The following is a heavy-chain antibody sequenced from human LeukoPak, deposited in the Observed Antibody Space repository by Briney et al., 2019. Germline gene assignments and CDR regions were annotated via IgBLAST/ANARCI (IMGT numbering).Heavy chain of an antibody. Sequence: SVKVSCKAPGGTFSSYAISWVRQAPGQGLEWMGRIIPIFGTANYAQKFQGRVTITTDESTSTAYMELSSLRSEDTAVYYCAARIAARPFDYWGQGTLVTVSS. J-gene: IGHJ4*02. CDR3: AARIAARPFDY. V-gene: IGHV1-69*05. CDR2: IIPIFGTA. CDR1: GGTFSSYA. D-gene: IGHD6-6*01.